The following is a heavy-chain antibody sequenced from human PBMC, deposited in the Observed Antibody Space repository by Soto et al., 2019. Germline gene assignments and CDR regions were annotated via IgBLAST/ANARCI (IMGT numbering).Heavy chain of an antibody. D-gene: IGHD6-6*01. J-gene: IGHJ6*02. CDR1: GGSISSGGYY. Sequence: SETLSLTCTVSGGSISSGGYYWSWIRQHPGKGLEWIGYIYYSGSTYYNPSLKSRVTISVDTSKNQFSLKLSSVTAADTAVYYCAREEAARPGYYYYGMDVWGQGTTVTVSS. CDR2: IYYSGST. CDR3: AREEAARPGYYYYGMDV. V-gene: IGHV4-31*03.